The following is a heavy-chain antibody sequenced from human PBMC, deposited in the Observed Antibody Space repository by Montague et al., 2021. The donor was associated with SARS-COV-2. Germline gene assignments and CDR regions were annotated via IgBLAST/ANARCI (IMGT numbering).Heavy chain of an antibody. Sequence: SETLSLTCTVSGGSISSSSYYWGWIRQPSGKGLEWIGCIYYSGSTYYNPSLKSRVTISVDTSKNQFSLKLSSVTAADTAVYYCASALGYCSSTSCHSVYGMDVWGQGTTVTVSS. CDR2: IYYSGST. CDR3: ASALGYCSSTSCHSVYGMDV. J-gene: IGHJ6*02. V-gene: IGHV4-39*01. CDR1: GGSISSSSYY. D-gene: IGHD2-2*01.